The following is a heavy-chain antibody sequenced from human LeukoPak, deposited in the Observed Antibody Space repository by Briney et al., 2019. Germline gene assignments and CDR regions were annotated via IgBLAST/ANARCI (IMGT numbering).Heavy chain of an antibody. CDR3: ARVIGIAAAGLFDY. CDR1: GYTFTSYG. Sequence: ASVKVSCKASGYTFTSYGISWVRQAPGQGLEWMGWISAYNGNTNYAQKFQGRVTMTTDTSTSTAYMELRSLRSDDTAVYYCARVIGIAAAGLFDYWGQGTLVTVSS. J-gene: IGHJ4*02. D-gene: IGHD6-13*01. V-gene: IGHV1-18*01. CDR2: ISAYNGNT.